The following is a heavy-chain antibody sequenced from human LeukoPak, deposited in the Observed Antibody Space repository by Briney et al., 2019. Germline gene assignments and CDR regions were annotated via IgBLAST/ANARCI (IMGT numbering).Heavy chain of an antibody. J-gene: IGHJ6*02. CDR3: AGAWRMDV. CDR2: IYSGGTT. Sequence: GGSLRLSCAASGFNVSSNYMNWVRQAPGKGLEWVSVIYSGGTTYYADSVKGRFTVSRDKSENTVYLQMNSLRAEDTAVYYCAGAWRMDVWGQGTTVTVSS. CDR1: GFNVSSNY. V-gene: IGHV3-66*01.